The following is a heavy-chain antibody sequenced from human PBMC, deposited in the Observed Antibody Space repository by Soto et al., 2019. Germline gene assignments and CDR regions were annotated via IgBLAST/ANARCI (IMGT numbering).Heavy chain of an antibody. V-gene: IGHV3-74*01. Sequence: LRLSCAASGSTFSSYWMHWVRQAPGKGLVWVSRINSDGSSTRYADSVKGRFTISRDNAKNTLYLQMNSLRGEDTAVYYCAGLYGKFDXWGQGAPVTVSS. CDR3: AGLYGKFDX. J-gene: IGHJ4*02. CDR2: INSDGSST. D-gene: IGHD2-8*01. CDR1: GSTFSSYW.